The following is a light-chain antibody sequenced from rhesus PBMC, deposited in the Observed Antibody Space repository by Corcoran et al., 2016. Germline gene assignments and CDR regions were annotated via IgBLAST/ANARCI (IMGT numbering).Light chain of an antibody. V-gene: IGKV1-21*01. CDR1: QGISSW. J-gene: IGKJ1*01. CDR2: KAS. CDR3: RQYKSAPRT. Sequence: DIQMTQSPSSLSASVGDRVTISCRASQGISSWLAWYQQKPGKAPKLLIYKASSVQSGVPSRFSGNGSGTDFTLTINSLQPEDFATYYCRQYKSAPRTFGQGTKVEIK.